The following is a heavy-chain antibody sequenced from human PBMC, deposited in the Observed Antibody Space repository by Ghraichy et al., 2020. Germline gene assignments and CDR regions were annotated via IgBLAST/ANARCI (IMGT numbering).Heavy chain of an antibody. V-gene: IGHV4-31*03. CDR1: GGSISSGGYY. Sequence: SETLSLTCTVSGGSISSGGYYWSWIRQHPGKGLEWIGYIYYSGSTYYNPSLKSRVTISVDTSKNQFSLKLSSVTAADTAVYYCARGGWLWSAVDYWGQGTLVTVSS. J-gene: IGHJ4*02. D-gene: IGHD5-18*01. CDR2: IYYSGST. CDR3: ARGGWLWSAVDY.